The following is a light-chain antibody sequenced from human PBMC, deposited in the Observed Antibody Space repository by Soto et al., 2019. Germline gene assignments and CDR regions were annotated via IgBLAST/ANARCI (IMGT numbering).Light chain of an antibody. CDR2: GAS. J-gene: IGKJ3*01. Sequence: EIVLTQSPGTLSLSPGERATLSCRASQSVSSKQLAWYQQKPGQAPSLLGYGASNRATVLKDRFSGSGSGTAFTLTISRLETEDFAVSYCQQYGSSLGAFGPGTKVDIK. CDR1: QSVSSKQ. CDR3: QQYGSSLGA. V-gene: IGKV3-20*01.